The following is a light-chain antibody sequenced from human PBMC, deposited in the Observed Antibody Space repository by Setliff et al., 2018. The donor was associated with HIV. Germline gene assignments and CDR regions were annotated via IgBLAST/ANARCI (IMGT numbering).Light chain of an antibody. CDR3: CSYTTSLTYV. CDR2: DVN. J-gene: IGLJ1*01. CDR1: NKDVGSYNF. Sequence: QSVLTQPASVSGSPGQSITISCTGTNKDVGSYNFVSWYQQHPGKAPKLIIYDVNKRPSGVSNRFSGSKSANTASLTISGLLAEDEADYYCCSYTTSLTYVFGTGTKVTV. V-gene: IGLV2-23*02.